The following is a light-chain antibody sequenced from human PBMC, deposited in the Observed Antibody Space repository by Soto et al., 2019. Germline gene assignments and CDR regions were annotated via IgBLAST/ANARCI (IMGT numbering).Light chain of an antibody. Sequence: EILMTQSPATLSVSPGERATLYCRASQSVSSNLAWYQQKPGQAPRLLIYGASTRATGIPARFSGSGSGTEFTLTVSSLQSEDFGVYYCQHYNNWPPYTFGQGTNLEIK. CDR1: QSVSSN. CDR3: QHYNNWPPYT. V-gene: IGKV3-15*01. CDR2: GAS. J-gene: IGKJ2*01.